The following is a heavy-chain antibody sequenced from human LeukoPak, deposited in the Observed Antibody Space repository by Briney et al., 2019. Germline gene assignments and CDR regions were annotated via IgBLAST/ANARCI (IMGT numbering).Heavy chain of an antibody. CDR3: ARADYGEMFDFDY. D-gene: IGHD4-17*01. Sequence: SETLSLTCTVSGGSISSSSYYWGWIRQPPGKGLEWIGYIYYSGSTNYNPSLKSRVTISVDTSKNQFSLKLSSVTAADTAVYYCARADYGEMFDFDYWGQGTLVTVSS. V-gene: IGHV4-61*05. J-gene: IGHJ4*02. CDR1: GGSISSSSYY. CDR2: IYYSGST.